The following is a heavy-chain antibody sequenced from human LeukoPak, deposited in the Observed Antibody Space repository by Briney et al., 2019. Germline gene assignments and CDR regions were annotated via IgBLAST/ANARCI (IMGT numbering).Heavy chain of an antibody. D-gene: IGHD2-15*01. Sequence: SETLSLTCTVSGGSIGSDDYFWTWIRQPPGKGLEWLGYVYYSGTTNYNPSFKGRVTISVDTSKNQFSLKLSSVTAADTAVYYCARRGWQPLDYWGQGTLVTVSS. V-gene: IGHV4-30-4*01. CDR1: GGSIGSDDYF. CDR2: VYYSGTT. J-gene: IGHJ4*02. CDR3: ARRGWQPLDY.